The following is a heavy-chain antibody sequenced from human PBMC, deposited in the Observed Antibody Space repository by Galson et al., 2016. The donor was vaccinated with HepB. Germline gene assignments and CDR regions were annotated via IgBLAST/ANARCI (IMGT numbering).Heavy chain of an antibody. Sequence: SLRLSCAASGFTFSSYDMHWVRQTPGEGPEWVALTSREMNQFFRDSVKGRFTVSRDNSRNTVYLQMDSLRAEDTAVYYCVRDGYTDGRDAFDFWGRGTMVTVSS. J-gene: IGHJ3*01. V-gene: IGHV3-33*01. D-gene: IGHD3-16*02. CDR1: GFTFSSYD. CDR2: TSREMNQ. CDR3: VRDGYTDGRDAFDF.